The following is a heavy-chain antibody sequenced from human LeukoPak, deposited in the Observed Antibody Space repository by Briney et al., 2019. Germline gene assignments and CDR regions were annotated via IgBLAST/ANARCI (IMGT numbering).Heavy chain of an antibody. CDR3: ASPSAYYYDSSGYMRV. CDR2: INPNSGGT. CDR1: GYTFTSYY. J-gene: IGHJ4*02. V-gene: IGHV1-2*02. Sequence: ASVKVSCKASGYTFTSYYMHWVRQAPGQGLEWMGWINPNSGGTNYAQKFQGRVTMTRDTSISTAYMELSRLRSDDTAVYYCASPSAYYYDSSGYMRVWGQGTLVTVSS. D-gene: IGHD3-22*01.